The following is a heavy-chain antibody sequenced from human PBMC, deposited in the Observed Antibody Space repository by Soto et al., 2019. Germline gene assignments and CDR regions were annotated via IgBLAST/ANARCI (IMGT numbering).Heavy chain of an antibody. D-gene: IGHD3-22*01. J-gene: IGHJ4*01. Sequence: QLQLQEPGPGLVKPSETLALTCTVSGGSISGSIYYCGWIRHPPVQGLEWLGTIYSLGNTYYNPSLKSRVTNSVDKSKSQLFLKLSSVAAPDTAVYYCARQIYDSSGYYYAYWGHGPLVTVSS. CDR1: GGSISGSIYY. CDR2: IYSLGNT. CDR3: ARQIYDSSGYYYAY. V-gene: IGHV4-39*01.